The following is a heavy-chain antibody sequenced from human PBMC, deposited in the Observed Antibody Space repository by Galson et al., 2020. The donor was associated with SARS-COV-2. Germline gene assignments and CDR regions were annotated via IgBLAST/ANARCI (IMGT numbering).Heavy chain of an antibody. CDR3: ARVGSSSWFFDY. Sequence: GGSLRLSCAASGFTFNNYWMSWVRQAPGKGLDWVANINQDGNEKYYADSVKGRFTISRDNAKNSLYLQMNSLRAEDTAVYYCARVGSSSWFFDYWGQGTLVTVSS. CDR1: GFTFNNYW. V-gene: IGHV3-7*03. CDR2: INQDGNEK. J-gene: IGHJ4*02. D-gene: IGHD6-13*01.